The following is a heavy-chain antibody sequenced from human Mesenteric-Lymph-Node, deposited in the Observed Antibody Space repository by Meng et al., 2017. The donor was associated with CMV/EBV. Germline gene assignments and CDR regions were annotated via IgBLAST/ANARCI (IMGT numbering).Heavy chain of an antibody. D-gene: IGHD3-22*01. CDR2: INHSGVP. CDR3: ANYLAGGSGLGS. J-gene: IGHJ4*02. Sequence: QVQLKHCGAGRLKHSETLSLTCAVYGGSFSGYYWSWIRQPPGKGLEWIGEINHSGVPNYNPSLKSRVTISLDRSKNQFSLKLSSVTAADTAVYYCANYLAGGSGLGSWGQGILVTVSS. V-gene: IGHV4-34*01. CDR1: GGSFSGYY.